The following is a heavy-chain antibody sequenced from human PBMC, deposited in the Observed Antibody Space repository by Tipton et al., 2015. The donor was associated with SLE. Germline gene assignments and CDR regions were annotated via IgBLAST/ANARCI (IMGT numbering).Heavy chain of an antibody. J-gene: IGHJ5*02. Sequence: TLSLTCTVSGGSISSGGYFWGWVRQSPGKGLEWIGYIFETGSAQFNPSLKSRVTMSVDTSKNQFSLKLNSVTAADTAVYYCASEATMVRGAGSSPFDPWGQGILVTVSS. CDR3: ASEATMVRGAGSSPFDP. D-gene: IGHD3-10*01. CDR1: GGSISSGGYF. V-gene: IGHV4-31*03. CDR2: IFETGSA.